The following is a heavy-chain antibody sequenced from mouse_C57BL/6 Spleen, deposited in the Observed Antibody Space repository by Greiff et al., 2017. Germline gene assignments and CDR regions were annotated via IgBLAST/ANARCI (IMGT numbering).Heavy chain of an antibody. Sequence: QVQLQQSGAELAKPGASVKLSCEASGYTFTSYWMHWVKQRPGQGLEWIGYINPSSGYTKYNQKFKDKATLTADKSSSTAYMQLSSLTYEVYAVYYCAKGGDFDNWGQGTTLTVSS. CDR1: GYTFTSYW. CDR2: INPSSGYT. V-gene: IGHV1-7*01. J-gene: IGHJ2*01. CDR3: AKGGDFDN.